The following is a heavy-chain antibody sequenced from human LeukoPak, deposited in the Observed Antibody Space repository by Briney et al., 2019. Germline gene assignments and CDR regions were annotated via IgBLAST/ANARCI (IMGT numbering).Heavy chain of an antibody. CDR1: GGSISSGTYY. D-gene: IGHD2-2*01. CDR3: ARDGCSGPGCYGNWFDP. CDR2: MHYSGST. J-gene: IGHJ5*02. V-gene: IGHV4-31*03. Sequence: SETLSLTCTVSGGSISSGTYYWSWIRQRPGKGLEWIGYMHYSGSTYNNPSLKSRVTTSVDSSKNQFSLKLRSVSAADTAVYYCARDGCSGPGCYGNWFDPWGQGTLVTVSS.